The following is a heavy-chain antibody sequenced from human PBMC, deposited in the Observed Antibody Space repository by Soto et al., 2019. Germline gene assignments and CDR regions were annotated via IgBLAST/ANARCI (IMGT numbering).Heavy chain of an antibody. J-gene: IGHJ4*02. CDR3: ARRGSGSYYDY. V-gene: IGHV3-23*01. Sequence: EVQLLESGGGLVQPGGSLRLSCAASGFTFSSYAMRWVRQAPGKGLEWVSAISGSGGSTYYADSVKGRFTISRDNSKNTLYLQMNSLSAEDTAVYYCARRGSGSYYDYWGQGTLVTVSS. D-gene: IGHD1-26*01. CDR1: GFTFSSYA. CDR2: ISGSGGST.